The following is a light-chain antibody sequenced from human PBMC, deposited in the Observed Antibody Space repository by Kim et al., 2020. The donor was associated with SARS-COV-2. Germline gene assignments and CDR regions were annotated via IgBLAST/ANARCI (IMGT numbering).Light chain of an antibody. J-gene: IGLJ2*01. CDR3: QVWDSISAHVV. V-gene: IGLV3-21*04. Sequence: SYELTQPPSVSEAPGKTASITCGGDNIGSKSVNRYQQRPGQAPVVVIYFDSDRPSGIPERFSGSNSGNTATLTISRVEAGDEAEYYCQVWDSISAHVVFG. CDR2: FDS. CDR1: NIGSKS.